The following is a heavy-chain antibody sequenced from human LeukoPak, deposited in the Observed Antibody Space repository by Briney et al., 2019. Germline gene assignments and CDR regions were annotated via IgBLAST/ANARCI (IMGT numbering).Heavy chain of an antibody. D-gene: IGHD3-16*01. CDR1: GGSFSGYY. CDR3: ARGQILGYYMDV. J-gene: IGHJ6*03. V-gene: IGHV4-34*01. CDR2: INHSGST. Sequence: PSETLSLTCAVYGGSFSGYYWSWIRQPPGKGLEWIGEINHSGSTNYNPSLKSRVTISVDTSKNQFSLKLSSVTTADTAVYYCARGQILGYYMDVWGKGTTVTVSS.